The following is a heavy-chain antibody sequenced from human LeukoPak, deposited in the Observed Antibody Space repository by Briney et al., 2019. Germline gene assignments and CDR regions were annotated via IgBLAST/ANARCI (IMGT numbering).Heavy chain of an antibody. J-gene: IGHJ3*02. CDR1: GGSFSGYY. Sequence: PSETLSLTCAVYGGSFSGYYWSWIRQPPGKGLEWIGEINHSGSTNYNPSLKSRVTISVDTSKNQFSLKLSSVTAADTAVYYCASRYSSGWYGVGAFDIWGQGIMVTVSS. CDR3: ASRYSSGWYGVGAFDI. CDR2: INHSGST. D-gene: IGHD6-19*01. V-gene: IGHV4-34*01.